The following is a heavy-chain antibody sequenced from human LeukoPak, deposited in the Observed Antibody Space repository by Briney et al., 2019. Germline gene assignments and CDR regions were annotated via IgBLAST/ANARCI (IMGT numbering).Heavy chain of an antibody. D-gene: IGHD2-2*01. CDR3: ARRLTQYDCFDP. CDR2: TYYRSTWYN. V-gene: IGHV6-1*01. CDR1: GNSVSSNSVT. J-gene: IGHJ5*02. Sequence: SQTLSLTCAISGNSVSSNSVTWNWIRQSPSRGLEWLGRTYYRSTWYNDYAVSVRGRITVNPDTSKNQFSLHLNSVTPEDTAVYYCARRLTQYDCFDPWGQGILVTVSS.